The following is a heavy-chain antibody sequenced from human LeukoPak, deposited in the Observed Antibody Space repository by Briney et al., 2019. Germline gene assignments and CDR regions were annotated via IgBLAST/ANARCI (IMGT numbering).Heavy chain of an antibody. Sequence: ASVKVSCKASGYTFTSYDINWVRQATGQGLEWMGWMNPNSGNTGYAQKFQGRVTMTRNTTIRTAYMELSSLRSEDTAVYYCARQPSSGWYNNWFDPWGQGTLVTVSS. J-gene: IGHJ5*02. D-gene: IGHD6-19*01. CDR2: MNPNSGNT. V-gene: IGHV1-8*01. CDR3: ARQPSSGWYNNWFDP. CDR1: GYTFTSYD.